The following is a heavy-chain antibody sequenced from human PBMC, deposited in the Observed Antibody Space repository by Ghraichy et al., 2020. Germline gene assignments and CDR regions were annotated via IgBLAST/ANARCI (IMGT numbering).Heavy chain of an antibody. CDR2: IKKDGSEK. CDR3: ARGEYNYAWGS. D-gene: IGHD5-18*01. V-gene: IGHV3-7*03. CDR1: GFTFSDNW. J-gene: IGHJ4*02. Sequence: GGSLRLSCAASGFTFSDNWMNWVRQAPGKGLEWVANIKKDGSEKYYVDSVKGRFTISRDNAKNSLYLQMNSLRAEDTAVYYCARGEYNYAWGSWGQGTLVTVSS.